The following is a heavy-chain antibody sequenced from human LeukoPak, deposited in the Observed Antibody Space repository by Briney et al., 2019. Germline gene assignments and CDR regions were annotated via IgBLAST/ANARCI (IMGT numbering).Heavy chain of an antibody. CDR1: GFTFSTYS. Sequence: PGGSLRLSCAASGFTFSTYSMNWVRQAPGKGLEWVSYISSSSSSIYYADSVKGRFTISRDNAKNSLYLQMNSLRAEDTAVYYCARGGYYYGVDYWGQATLVTVSS. V-gene: IGHV3-48*01. D-gene: IGHD3-22*01. CDR2: ISSSSSSI. J-gene: IGHJ4*02. CDR3: ARGGYYYGVDY.